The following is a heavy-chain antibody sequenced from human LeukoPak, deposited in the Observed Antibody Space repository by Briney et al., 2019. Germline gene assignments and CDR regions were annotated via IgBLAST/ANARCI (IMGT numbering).Heavy chain of an antibody. J-gene: IGHJ3*02. CDR3: ASGVEYSRARAFDI. CDR2: INPNGGGT. V-gene: IGHV1-2*02. CDR1: GYTFTSYA. Sequence: VASVKVSCKASGYTFTSYAMNWVRQAPGQGLEWMGWINPNGGGTNYAQKFQGRVTMTRDTSISTAYMELSRLRSDDTAVYYCASGVEYSRARAFDIWGQGTMVTVSS. D-gene: IGHD6-6*01.